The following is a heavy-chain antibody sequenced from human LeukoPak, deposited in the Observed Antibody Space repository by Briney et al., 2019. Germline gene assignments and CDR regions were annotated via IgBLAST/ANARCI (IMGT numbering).Heavy chain of an antibody. CDR1: GFTFSSYG. D-gene: IGHD2-15*01. J-gene: IGHJ4*02. V-gene: IGHV3-23*01. Sequence: GGTLRLSCAASGFTFSSYGMSWVRQAPGKRLEWVSAISGSGGSTYYADSVKGRFTISRDNSKNTLYLQMNSLRAEDTAVYYCAKEDHIVVVVAATPWSYFDYWGQGTLVTVSS. CDR3: AKEDHIVVVVAATPWSYFDY. CDR2: ISGSGGST.